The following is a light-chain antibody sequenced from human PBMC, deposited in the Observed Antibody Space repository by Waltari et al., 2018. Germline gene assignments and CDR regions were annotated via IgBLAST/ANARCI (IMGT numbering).Light chain of an antibody. CDR2: GQN. J-gene: IGLJ2*01. CDR1: SLRRVY. Sequence: SSELTQDPSVSVALGQTVRITCQGDSLRRVYASGYQQRPGQAPIPVLYGQNNRPSGIPDRFSGSTSGNTASLTITGAQAEDEADYYCHSRDTSSTRVFGGGTRLTV. V-gene: IGLV3-19*01. CDR3: HSRDTSSTRV.